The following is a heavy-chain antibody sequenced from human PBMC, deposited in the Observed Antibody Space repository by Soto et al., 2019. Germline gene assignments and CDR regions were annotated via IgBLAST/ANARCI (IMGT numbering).Heavy chain of an antibody. D-gene: IGHD2-15*01. V-gene: IGHV4-61*01. CDR3: ARVVRCTRSGCYYLAMDV. CDR1: GESVSSGFYY. CDR2: ILSSGRS. J-gene: IGHJ6*02. Sequence: QVQLQESGPGLVKPSETLSITCTVSGESVSSGFYYWNWIRQAPGKGLEWIGSILSSGRSNYNPSLKSRVSMSVDTSKNQFSLRLTSVGAADSAIYYCARVVRCTRSGCYYLAMDVWGQGTTVTVFS.